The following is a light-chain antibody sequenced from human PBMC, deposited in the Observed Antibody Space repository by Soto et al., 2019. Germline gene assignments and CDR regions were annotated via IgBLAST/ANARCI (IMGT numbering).Light chain of an antibody. V-gene: IGKV3-20*01. Sequence: EIVLTQSPGTLSLSPGERATLSCRASQSVSSSYLAWYQQKPGQAPRLLIYGASSRATGIPDRFSGSGSGTDFTLTISRLEPEDFAVYFCQQYGSSFLFTFXQGTKADIK. J-gene: IGKJ2*01. CDR2: GAS. CDR1: QSVSSSY. CDR3: QQYGSSFLFT.